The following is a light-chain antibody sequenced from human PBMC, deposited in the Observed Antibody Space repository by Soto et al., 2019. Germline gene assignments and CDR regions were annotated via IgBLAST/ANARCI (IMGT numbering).Light chain of an antibody. V-gene: IGLV2-14*01. CDR2: DVS. CDR3: SSYSGSSTVDV. Sequence: QSVLTQPDSVSGSPGQSITISCTGTSSDVGGYNYVSWYQQHPGKAPKLMIYDVSNRPSGVSDRFSGSKSGNTASLTISGLQAEDEADYYCSSYSGSSTVDVFGTGTKLTVL. J-gene: IGLJ1*01. CDR1: SSDVGGYNY.